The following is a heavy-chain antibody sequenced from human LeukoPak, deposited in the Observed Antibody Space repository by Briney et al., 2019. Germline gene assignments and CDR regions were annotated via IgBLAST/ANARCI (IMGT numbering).Heavy chain of an antibody. V-gene: IGHV4-30-4*01. CDR1: GVSISSGDYY. Sequence: SETLSLTCTVSGVSISSGDYYWSWIRQPPGKGLEWIGSIYYSGSTYYNPSLKSRVTISVDTSKNQFSLKLSSVTAADTAVYYCARVHDSSGYADYWGQGTLVTVSS. D-gene: IGHD3-22*01. CDR2: IYYSGST. J-gene: IGHJ4*02. CDR3: ARVHDSSGYADY.